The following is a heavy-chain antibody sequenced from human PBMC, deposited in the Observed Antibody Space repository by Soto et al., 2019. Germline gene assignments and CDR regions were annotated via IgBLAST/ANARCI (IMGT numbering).Heavy chain of an antibody. CDR2: ISYDGSNK. D-gene: IGHD3-9*01. CDR1: GFTFSSYG. Sequence: GESLKISCAASGFTFSSYGMHWVRQAPGKGLEWVAGISYDGSNKYYADSVKGRFTISRDNSKNTLYLQMNSLRAEDTAVYYCAKGEVLRYFDWLPKTAYGMDVWGQGTTVTVSS. CDR3: AKGEVLRYFDWLPKTAYGMDV. J-gene: IGHJ6*02. V-gene: IGHV3-30*18.